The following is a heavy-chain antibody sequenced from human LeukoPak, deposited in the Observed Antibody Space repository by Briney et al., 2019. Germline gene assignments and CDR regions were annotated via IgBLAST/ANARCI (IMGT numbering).Heavy chain of an antibody. Sequence: ASVKVSCKASGGTFSSYAISWVRQAPGQGLEWMGRIIPILGIANYAQKFQSRVTITADKSTSTAYIAPTRLLSADTAVYYSASPSSASSPPSYYSYGMDLWGQGTTVTVSS. V-gene: IGHV1-69*04. CDR3: ASPSSASSPPSYYSYGMDL. J-gene: IGHJ6*02. CDR2: IIPILGIA. D-gene: IGHD6-6*01. CDR1: GGTFSSYA.